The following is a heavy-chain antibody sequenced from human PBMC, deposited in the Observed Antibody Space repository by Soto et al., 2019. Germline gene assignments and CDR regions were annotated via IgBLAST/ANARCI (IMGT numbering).Heavy chain of an antibody. V-gene: IGHV4-31*03. CDR2: IYYSGST. D-gene: IGHD3-16*02. Sequence: SETLSLTCTVSGGSISSGGYYWSWILHHPGKGLEWIGYIYYSGSTYYNPSLKRRVTISVDTSKNQFSLKLSSVTAADTAVYYCARLGQRGVWGSYRYSLGDIWGQGTMVTVSS. J-gene: IGHJ3*02. CDR3: ARLGQRGVWGSYRYSLGDI. CDR1: GGSISSGGYY.